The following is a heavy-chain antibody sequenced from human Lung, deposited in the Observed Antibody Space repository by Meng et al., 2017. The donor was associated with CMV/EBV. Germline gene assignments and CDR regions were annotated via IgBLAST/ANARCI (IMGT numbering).Heavy chain of an antibody. CDR1: GYTFTGYG. V-gene: IGHV1-18*01. D-gene: IGHD1-26*01. Sequence: SVKVSCKTSGYTFTGYGISWVRQAPGQGLEWMGWISTYNDDKTYVQKFQTRVTMTTDRSTSTTYMELRNLRSDDTAVYYCARDRVGEPTFDYWGQGTLVTVSS. CDR3: ARDRVGEPTFDY. CDR2: ISTYNDDK. J-gene: IGHJ4*01.